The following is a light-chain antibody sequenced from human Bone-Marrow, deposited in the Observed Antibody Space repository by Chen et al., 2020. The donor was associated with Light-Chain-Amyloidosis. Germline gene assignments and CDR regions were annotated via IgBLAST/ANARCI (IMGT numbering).Light chain of an antibody. Sequence: DIVMTQSPLSLPVTPGEPSSISCRSSQSLLHSNGYNYLDWYLQKPGQSPQLLIDLGSNRASGVPDRFSGSGSGTDFTLRISRVEAEDVGVYYCMQALHTPYTFGQGTKLEIK. CDR1: QSLLHSNGYNY. J-gene: IGKJ2*01. V-gene: IGKV2-28*01. CDR2: LGS. CDR3: MQALHTPYT.